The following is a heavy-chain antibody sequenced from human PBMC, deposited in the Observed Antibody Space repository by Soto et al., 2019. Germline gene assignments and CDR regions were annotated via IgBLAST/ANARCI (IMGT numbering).Heavy chain of an antibody. CDR3: ARGVAGPFDAFDI. CDR1: CGSITSYY. V-gene: IGHV4-59*01. Sequence: XXTLSLTCTVSCGSITSYYWSWIRQPPGKGLEWIGYXSYSGXTNYKPSIKSRXXISVDTSXXKFSMKLRSVTAADTAVYYCARGVAGPFDAFDIWGQGTMVTV. D-gene: IGHD6-19*01. CDR2: XSYSGXT. J-gene: IGHJ3*02.